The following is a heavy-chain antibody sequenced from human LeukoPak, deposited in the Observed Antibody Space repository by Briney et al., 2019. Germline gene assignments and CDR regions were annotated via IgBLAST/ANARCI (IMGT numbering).Heavy chain of an antibody. CDR1: GYSISDGYY. J-gene: IGHJ5*02. Sequence: SETLSLTCTVSGYSISDGYYWGWIRQPPGKGLEWIAVMYQTGTSYYNPSLKSRVTISLDMSKNQFSLKLTSVTAADTAVYYCARYIMGAIKFDTWGQGILVTVSS. CDR2: MYQTGTS. D-gene: IGHD5-12*01. V-gene: IGHV4-38-2*02. CDR3: ARYIMGAIKFDT.